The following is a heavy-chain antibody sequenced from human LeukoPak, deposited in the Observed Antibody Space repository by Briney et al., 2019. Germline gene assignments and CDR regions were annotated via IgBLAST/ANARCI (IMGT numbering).Heavy chain of an antibody. Sequence: ASVKVSCKASGYTFTGYYMHWVRQAPGQGLEWMGWINPNSGGTNYAQKFQGRVTMTRDTPISTAYMELSRLRSDDTAVYYCAREESSLSRDYYDSSGYSLGWFDPWGQGTLVTVSS. D-gene: IGHD3-22*01. CDR3: AREESSLSRDYYDSSGYSLGWFDP. J-gene: IGHJ5*02. CDR2: INPNSGGT. CDR1: GYTFTGYY. V-gene: IGHV1-2*02.